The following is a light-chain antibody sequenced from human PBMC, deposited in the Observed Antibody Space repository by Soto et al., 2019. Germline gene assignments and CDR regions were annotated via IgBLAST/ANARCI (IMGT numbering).Light chain of an antibody. V-gene: IGKV1-6*01. Sequence: AIQMTQSQSSVSSSVGSRFPHSCLAIQGIGNALGWYQQKPGKPTKLLIYGDSNLQSGVPPRFSGSGSGTDFTLAIRSLQPEDSATYYCIQDINYPWTFGQRTKVDIK. CDR1: QGIGNA. CDR3: IQDINYPWT. J-gene: IGKJ1*01. CDR2: GDS.